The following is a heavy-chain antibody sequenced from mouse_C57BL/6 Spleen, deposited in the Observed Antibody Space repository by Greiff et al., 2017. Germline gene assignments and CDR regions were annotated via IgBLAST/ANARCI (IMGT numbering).Heavy chain of an antibody. D-gene: IGHD2-3*01. CDR3: ARGGYYDSYWYFDV. Sequence: QVQLQQPGAELVKPGASVKMSCKASGYTFTSYWITWVKQRPGQGLEWIGDIYPGSGSTNYNEKFKSKATLTVDTSSSTAYMQLSSLTSEDSAVYYCARGGYYDSYWYFDVWGTGTTVTVSS. J-gene: IGHJ1*03. V-gene: IGHV1-55*01. CDR1: GYTFTSYW. CDR2: IYPGSGST.